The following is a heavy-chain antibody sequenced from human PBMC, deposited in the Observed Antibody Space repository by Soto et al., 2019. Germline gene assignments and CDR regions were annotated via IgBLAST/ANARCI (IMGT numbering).Heavy chain of an antibody. V-gene: IGHV3-23*01. CDR3: ARDYYGSGRLSYGMDV. Sequence: GGSLRLSCAASGFTFSSYAMSWVRQAPGKGLEWVSAISGSGGSTYYADSVKGRFTISRDNSKNTLYLQMNSLRAEDTAVYYCARDYYGSGRLSYGMDVWGQGTTVTVSS. D-gene: IGHD3-10*01. J-gene: IGHJ6*02. CDR2: ISGSGGST. CDR1: GFTFSSYA.